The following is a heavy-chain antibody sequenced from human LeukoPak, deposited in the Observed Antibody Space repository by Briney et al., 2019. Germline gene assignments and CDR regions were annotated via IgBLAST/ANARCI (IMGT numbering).Heavy chain of an antibody. V-gene: IGHV4-39*01. CDR3: ARHVTTVTTYYFDY. D-gene: IGHD4-17*01. CDR1: GGSISSSSYY. Sequence: SETLSLTCTVSGGSISSSSYYWGWIRQPPGKGLEWIGSIYYSGSTYYNPSLKSRVTISVDTSKNQFSLKLSSVTAADTAVYYCARHVTTVTTYYFDYWGQGTLATVSS. J-gene: IGHJ4*02. CDR2: IYYSGST.